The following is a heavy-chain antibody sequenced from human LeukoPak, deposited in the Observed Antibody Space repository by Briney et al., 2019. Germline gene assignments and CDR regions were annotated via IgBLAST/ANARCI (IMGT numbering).Heavy chain of an antibody. Sequence: GSSVKVSCKASGYTFTSYYMHWLRQAPGQGLEWMEWINPNNGRTNSAQKFQGRVNMTRDTSISTAYMELSRPKSDDTAVYYCARGGYNLGTPGWFDPWGQGTLVTVSS. CDR3: ARGGYNLGTPGWFDP. V-gene: IGHV1-2*02. D-gene: IGHD5-18*01. J-gene: IGHJ5*02. CDR1: GYTFTSYY. CDR2: INPNNGRT.